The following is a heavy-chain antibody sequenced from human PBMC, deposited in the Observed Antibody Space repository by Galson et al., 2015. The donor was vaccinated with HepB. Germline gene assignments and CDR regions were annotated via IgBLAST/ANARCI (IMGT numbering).Heavy chain of an antibody. Sequence: SVKVSCKASGYTFTSYGISWVRQAPGQGLEWMGWISAYNGNTNYAQKLQGRVTMTTDTSTSTAYMELRNLRSDDTAVYYCASGYCSGGSCYEGYYYMDVWGKGTTVTVSS. CDR3: ASGYCSGGSCYEGYYYMDV. CDR1: GYTFTSYG. V-gene: IGHV1-18*01. D-gene: IGHD2-15*01. CDR2: ISAYNGNT. J-gene: IGHJ6*03.